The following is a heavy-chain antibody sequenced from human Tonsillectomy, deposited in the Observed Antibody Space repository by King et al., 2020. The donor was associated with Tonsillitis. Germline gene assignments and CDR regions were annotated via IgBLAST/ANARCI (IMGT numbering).Heavy chain of an antibody. CDR1: GGSFSGYY. V-gene: IGHV4-34*01. D-gene: IGHD3-3*01. CDR2: ISHSGST. CDR3: ARGPWHYDFWSGYSY. Sequence: VQLQQWGAGLLKPSETLSLTCGVYGGSFSGYYCSWIRQPPGKGLEWIGEISHSGSTSYNPSLKSRVTISVDTSKNQFSLKLSSVTAADTAVYYCARGPWHYDFWSGYSYWGQGTLVTVSS. J-gene: IGHJ4*02.